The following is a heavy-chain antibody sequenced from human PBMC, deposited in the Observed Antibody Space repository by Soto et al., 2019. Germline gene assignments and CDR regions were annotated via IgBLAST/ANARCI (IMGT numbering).Heavy chain of an antibody. CDR1: GGSVSGGSYY. CDR3: ARMSMMTQLDY. V-gene: IGHV4-61*01. CDR2: LYFTGST. Sequence: SETLSLTCSVSGGSVSGGSYYWSWIRQTPTKGLEFIGYLYFTGSTNYNPSLKSRVSISRDTSKNQFSLNLRSVTAADTAVYYCARMSMMTQLDYWGQRTLVTVSS. D-gene: IGHD3-16*01. J-gene: IGHJ4*02.